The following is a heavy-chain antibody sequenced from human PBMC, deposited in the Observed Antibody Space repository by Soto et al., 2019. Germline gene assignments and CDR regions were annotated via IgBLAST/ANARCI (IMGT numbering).Heavy chain of an antibody. CDR3: AKVDYDSSDYYQYYFDY. J-gene: IGHJ4*02. CDR2: ISYDGSNK. V-gene: IGHV3-30*18. Sequence: QVQLVESGGGVVQPGRSLRLSCAASGFTFSNYGMHWVRQAPGKGLEWVAIISYDGSNKYYADSVKGRFTVSRDNSKNTLYLQMNSLRAEDTAVYYCAKVDYDSSDYYQYYFDYWGQGTRVTVSS. D-gene: IGHD3-22*01. CDR1: GFTFSNYG.